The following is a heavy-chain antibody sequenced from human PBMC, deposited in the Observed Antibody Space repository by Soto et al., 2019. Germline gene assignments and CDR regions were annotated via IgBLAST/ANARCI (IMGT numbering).Heavy chain of an antibody. V-gene: IGHV3-21*06. CDR1: GFTFSDYT. Sequence: EAQLVESGGGVVKPGGSLRLSCAASGFTFSDYTMYWVRQAPGKGLEWVSCISSSSSYIYYGDSVKGRFTISRGDAKNSLYLQMNSLRAEDTAVYYCARDFTYYGSGSYFDDYWGQGTLVTVSS. CDR3: ARDFTYYGSGSYFDDY. D-gene: IGHD3-10*01. CDR2: ISSSSSYI. J-gene: IGHJ4*02.